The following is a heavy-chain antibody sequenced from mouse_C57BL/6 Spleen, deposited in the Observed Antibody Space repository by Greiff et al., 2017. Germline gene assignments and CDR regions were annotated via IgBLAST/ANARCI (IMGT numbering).Heavy chain of an antibody. CDR3: ARTGGNAMDY. V-gene: IGHV1-69*01. J-gene: IGHJ4*01. CDR1: GYTFTSYW. Sequence: VQLQQPGAELVMPGASVKLSCKASGYTFTSYWMHWVKQRPGQGLEWIGEIDPSDSYTNYNQKFKGKSTLTVDKSSSTAYMQLSSLTSEDSAVYYCARTGGNAMDYWGQRTSVTVSS. CDR2: IDPSDSYT.